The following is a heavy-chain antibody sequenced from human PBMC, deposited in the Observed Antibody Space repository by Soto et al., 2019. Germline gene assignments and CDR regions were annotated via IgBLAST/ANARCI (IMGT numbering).Heavy chain of an antibody. CDR1: GGSVTYGSFY. CDR2: IYYTGST. D-gene: IGHD3-22*01. Sequence: QVQLQESGPGLVKPSETLSLTCTVSGGSVTYGSFYWSWIRQPPGKGLEWIGYIYYTGSTNYNPSLKSRATISLGTSKNQFSLKLSSVTAADTAVYYCARDYYDSGSSSRAWFDPWGQGTLVTVSS. CDR3: ARDYYDSGSSSRAWFDP. V-gene: IGHV4-61*01. J-gene: IGHJ5*02.